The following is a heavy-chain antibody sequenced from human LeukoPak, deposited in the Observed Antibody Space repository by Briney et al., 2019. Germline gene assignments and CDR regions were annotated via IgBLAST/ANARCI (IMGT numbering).Heavy chain of an antibody. Sequence: SETLSLTCTVSSGSISSYYWSWIRQPPGKGLEWIGYIYYSGSTNYNPSLKSRVTISVDTSKNQFSLKLSSVTAADTAVYYCARDLSSWSSYYFDYWGQGTLVTVSS. V-gene: IGHV4-59*01. J-gene: IGHJ4*02. CDR3: ARDLSSWSSYYFDY. CDR2: IYYSGST. CDR1: SGSISSYY. D-gene: IGHD6-13*01.